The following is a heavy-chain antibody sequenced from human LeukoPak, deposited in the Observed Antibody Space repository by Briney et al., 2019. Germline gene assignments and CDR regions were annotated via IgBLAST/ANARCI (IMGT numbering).Heavy chain of an antibody. CDR2: IHTSGST. D-gene: IGHD3-22*01. CDR1: GGSISSYY. V-gene: IGHV4-4*07. Sequence: PSETLSLTCSVSGGSISSYYWSWIRQPAGKGLEWIERIHTSGSTNYNPSLKSRVTMSVDTSKNQFSLKLSSVTAADTAVYYCARDVYYYDSSGYSNFDYWGQGTLVTVSS. CDR3: ARDVYYYDSSGYSNFDY. J-gene: IGHJ4*02.